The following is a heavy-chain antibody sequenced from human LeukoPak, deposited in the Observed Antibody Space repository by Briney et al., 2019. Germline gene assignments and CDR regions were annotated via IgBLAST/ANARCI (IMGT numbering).Heavy chain of an antibody. Sequence: PGGSLRLSCAASGFTFSSYAMSWVRQAPGKGLEWVSAISGSGGSTYYADSVKGRFTISGDNSKNTLYLQMNSLKAEDTAVYYCAKIGYSSSWDDAFDIWGQGTMVTVSS. CDR1: GFTFSSYA. V-gene: IGHV3-23*01. D-gene: IGHD6-13*01. J-gene: IGHJ3*02. CDR2: ISGSGGST. CDR3: AKIGYSSSWDDAFDI.